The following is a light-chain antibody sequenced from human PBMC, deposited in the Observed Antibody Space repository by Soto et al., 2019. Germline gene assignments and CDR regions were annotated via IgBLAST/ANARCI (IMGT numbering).Light chain of an antibody. CDR3: QQYGISPFT. CDR1: QFVSSTY. J-gene: IGKJ4*01. V-gene: IGKV3-20*01. CDR2: GAS. Sequence: EVVLTQSPGTLSLSPGARATLSCRASQFVSSTYLAWYQQRPGQAPRLLIYGASNRATGIPDRFSGGGSETDFTLTISRLESEDSAVYYCQQYGISPFTFGGGTKVDIK.